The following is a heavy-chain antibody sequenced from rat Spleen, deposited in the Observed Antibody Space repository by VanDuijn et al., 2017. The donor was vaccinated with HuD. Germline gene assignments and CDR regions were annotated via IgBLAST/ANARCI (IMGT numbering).Heavy chain of an antibody. CDR3: IRANWAPDY. CDR1: GFSLTTYN. Sequence: QVQLRESGPGLVQPSQTLSLTCTIAGFSLTTYNVHWVRQSPGKGLEWMGVIWNIGGTRYNSALKSRLSITKDTSKSQVFLKMNSLQTEDTAIYFCIRANWAPDYWGQGVMVTVSS. J-gene: IGHJ2*01. V-gene: IGHV2-41*01. CDR2: IWNIGGT. D-gene: IGHD5-1*01.